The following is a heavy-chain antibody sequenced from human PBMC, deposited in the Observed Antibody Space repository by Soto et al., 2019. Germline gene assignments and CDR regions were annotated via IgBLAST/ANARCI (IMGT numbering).Heavy chain of an antibody. CDR2: ISGSGGST. Sequence: EVQLLESGGGLVQPGGSLRLSCAASGFTFSSYAMSWVHQAPGKGLEWVSAISGSGGSTYYADYVKGRFTISRDNSKNTLYLQMNSLRAEDTAVYYCAKAYYYDSSGYLSYFDYWGQGTLVTVSS. D-gene: IGHD3-22*01. CDR1: GFTFSSYA. V-gene: IGHV3-23*01. CDR3: AKAYYYDSSGYLSYFDY. J-gene: IGHJ4*02.